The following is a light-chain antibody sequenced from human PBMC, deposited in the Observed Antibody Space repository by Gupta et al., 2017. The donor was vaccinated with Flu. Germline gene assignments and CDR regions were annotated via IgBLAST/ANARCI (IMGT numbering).Light chain of an antibody. CDR3: QSFDRSRGGFYV. V-gene: IGLV1-40*01. Sequence: TISCSGTASNVGAGFDVHCYHHVPGKVPKLCSYSDINRRSGVPARVSGSKSGTSAALAITGLQPEDEGDYYCQSFDRSRGGFYVFGSGTKV. J-gene: IGLJ1*01. CDR1: ASNVGAGFD. CDR2: SDI.